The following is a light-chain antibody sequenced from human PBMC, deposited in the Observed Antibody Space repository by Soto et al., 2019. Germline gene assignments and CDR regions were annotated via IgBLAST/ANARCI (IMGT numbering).Light chain of an antibody. CDR1: QNIDMY. V-gene: IGKV1-39*01. Sequence: DIHMTQSPSSLSASVGDTVTITCRASQNIDMYLNWYQQKPGKAPRVLISGASNLQSGVPSRLSGSGCGTDFTLTSSSLQSEDFASYFCQHTFNSPPLSFGQGTKGEV. J-gene: IGKJ1*01. CDR3: QHTFNSPPLS. CDR2: GAS.